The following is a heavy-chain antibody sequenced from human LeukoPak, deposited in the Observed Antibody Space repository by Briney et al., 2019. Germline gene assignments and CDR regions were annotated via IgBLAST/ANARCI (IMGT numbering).Heavy chain of an antibody. V-gene: IGHV1-2*02. CDR2: INPNSGGT. D-gene: IGHD6-13*01. CDR1: GYTFTGYY. J-gene: IGHJ4*02. CDR3: ARAFSSSWYGPGDC. Sequence: ASVKVSCKASGYTFTGYYIHWGRHAPGQGLEWMGLINPNSGGTNYAQNFQGRVTMTRDTSISTPYMELSRLISADTAVYSCARAFSSSWYGPGDCWGQGTLVTVSS.